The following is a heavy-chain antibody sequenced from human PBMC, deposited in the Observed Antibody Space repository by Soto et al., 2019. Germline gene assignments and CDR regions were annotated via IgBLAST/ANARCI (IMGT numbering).Heavy chain of an antibody. Sequence: PSHTLSLPCAISGDSVSSNSAALNFIKQSPSRGLEWLGRTYYRSKWYNDYAVSVKSRITINPDTSKNQFSLQLNSVTPEDTAVYYCAREDYGDYIWYFDLWGRGTLVTVSS. D-gene: IGHD4-17*01. V-gene: IGHV6-1*01. J-gene: IGHJ2*01. CDR2: TYYRSKWYN. CDR1: GDSVSSNSAA. CDR3: AREDYGDYIWYFDL.